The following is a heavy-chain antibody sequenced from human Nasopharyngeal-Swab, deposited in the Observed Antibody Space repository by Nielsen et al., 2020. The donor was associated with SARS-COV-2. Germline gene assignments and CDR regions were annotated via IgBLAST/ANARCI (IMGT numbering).Heavy chain of an antibody. J-gene: IGHJ4*02. CDR3: APDPNWGLGY. Sequence: GESLKISCAASGFTFNSYVMIWVRQAPGEGPEWVSYITVSGDATNYAESVKGRFTISRDNSKNSLYLQMNSLRVEDTATYYCAPDPNWGLGYWGRGTLVTVSS. V-gene: IGHV3-23*01. CDR1: GFTFNSYV. D-gene: IGHD7-27*01. CDR2: ITVSGDAT.